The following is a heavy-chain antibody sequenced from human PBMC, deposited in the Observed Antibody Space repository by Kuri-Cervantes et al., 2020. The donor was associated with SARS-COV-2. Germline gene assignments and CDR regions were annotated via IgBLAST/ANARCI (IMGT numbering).Heavy chain of an antibody. CDR2: ISYDGSNK. J-gene: IGHJ6*02. CDR1: GFTFSSYA. D-gene: IGHD2-2*01. Sequence: GGSLRLSCAASGFTFSSYAMHWVRQAPGKGLEWVAVISYDGSNKYYADSVKGRFTISRDNSKNTLYLQMNSLRAEDTAVYYCARALTSGYYYYGMDVWGQGTTVTDSS. V-gene: IGHV3-30-3*01. CDR3: ARALTSGYYYYGMDV.